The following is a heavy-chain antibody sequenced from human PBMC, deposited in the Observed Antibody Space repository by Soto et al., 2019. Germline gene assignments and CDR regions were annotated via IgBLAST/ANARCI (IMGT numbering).Heavy chain of an antibody. Sequence: EVQLVESGGGLVQPGGSLRLSCAASGFTFSSYWMSWVRQAPGKGLEWVANIKQDGSEKYYVDSVKGRFTISRDNAKNSLYLQMNSLRAEDTAVYYCARETKPGYCSGGSCTDAFDIWGQGTMVTGSS. CDR1: GFTFSSYW. CDR2: IKQDGSEK. V-gene: IGHV3-7*01. CDR3: ARETKPGYCSGGSCTDAFDI. D-gene: IGHD2-15*01. J-gene: IGHJ3*02.